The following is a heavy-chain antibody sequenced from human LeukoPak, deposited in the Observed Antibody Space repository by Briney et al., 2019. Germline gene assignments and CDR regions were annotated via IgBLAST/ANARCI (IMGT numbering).Heavy chain of an antibody. Sequence: GGSLRLSCSASGFNFSDXXXXXXRXAPXXXXXXXXXISSNGGSTYYADSVXXXXXXSRDNSKNTLYLQMSSLRAEDTAVYYCVKDRYSGIYDTLYYWGQGTLVTVSS. CDR3: VKDRYSGIYDTLYY. CDR1: GFNFSDXX. J-gene: IGHJ4*02. CDR2: ISSNGGST. D-gene: IGHD1-26*01. V-gene: IGHV3-64D*06.